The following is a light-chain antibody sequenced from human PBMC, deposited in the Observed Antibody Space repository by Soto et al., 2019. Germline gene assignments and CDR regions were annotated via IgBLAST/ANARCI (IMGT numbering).Light chain of an antibody. V-gene: IGKV1-5*01. CDR1: HNIYSW. CDR2: GAS. J-gene: IGKJ1*01. CDR3: QQYKYYWT. Sequence: DIQMTQSPSTLSASVGDRVTITCRASHNIYSWLAWYQQKPGKAPRLLIHGASTLESGVPSRFSGRGSGTEFTLSISSLQPDDFATYYCQQYKYYWTFGQGTKVDIK.